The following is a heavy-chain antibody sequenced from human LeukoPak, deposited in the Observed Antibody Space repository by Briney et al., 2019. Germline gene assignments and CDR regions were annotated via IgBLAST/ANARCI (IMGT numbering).Heavy chain of an antibody. CDR2: INHSGST. J-gene: IGHJ4*02. CDR3: ARRGYGDYRTHVDY. D-gene: IGHD4-17*01. CDR1: GGSFSGYY. Sequence: KPSETLSLTCAVYGGSFSGYYWSWIRQPPGKGLEWIGEINHSGSTNYNPSLKGRVTISVDTSKNQFSLKLSSVTAADTAVYYCARRGYGDYRTHVDYWGQGTLVTVSS. V-gene: IGHV4-34*01.